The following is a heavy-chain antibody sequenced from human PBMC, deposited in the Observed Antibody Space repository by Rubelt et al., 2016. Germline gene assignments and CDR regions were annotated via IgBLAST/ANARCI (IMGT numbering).Heavy chain of an antibody. CDR1: GGSISGSSYY. Sequence: QLQLQESGPGLVKPSETLSLTCTVSGGSISGSSYYWGWIRQPPGKGLEWIGSIYYSGSTYYNPSLKGRVTMSVDTSKNQFSLKLSSVTAADTAVYYCARHPRNSNAFDIWGQGTMVTVSS. CDR3: ARHPRNSNAFDI. D-gene: IGHD1-7*01. V-gene: IGHV4-39*01. J-gene: IGHJ3*02. CDR2: IYYSGST.